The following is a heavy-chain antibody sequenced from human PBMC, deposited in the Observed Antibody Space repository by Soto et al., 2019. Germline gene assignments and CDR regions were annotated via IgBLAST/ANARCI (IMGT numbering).Heavy chain of an antibody. V-gene: IGHV3-30-3*01. CDR1: GFTFSSYA. CDR3: ASSAVSAFDI. J-gene: IGHJ3*02. D-gene: IGHD3-10*01. CDR2: ISYDGSNK. Sequence: GGSLRLSCAASGFTFSSYAMHWVRQAPGKGLEWVAVISYDGSNKYYADSVKGRFTISRDNSKNTLYLQMNSLRAEDTAVYYCASSAVSAFDIWGQGTMVTVSS.